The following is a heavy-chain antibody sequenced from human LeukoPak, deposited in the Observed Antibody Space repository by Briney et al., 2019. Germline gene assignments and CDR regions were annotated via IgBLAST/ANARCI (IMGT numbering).Heavy chain of an antibody. D-gene: IGHD5-24*01. Sequence: GASVKVSCKASGYTFTSYGIRWVRQAPGQGLEWMGRIIPILGIANYAQKFQGRVTITADKSTSTAYMELSSLRSEDTAVYYCARVEEMATSQEGDAFDYWGQGTLVTVSS. J-gene: IGHJ4*02. V-gene: IGHV1-69*04. CDR2: IIPILGIA. CDR1: GYTFTSYG. CDR3: ARVEEMATSQEGDAFDY.